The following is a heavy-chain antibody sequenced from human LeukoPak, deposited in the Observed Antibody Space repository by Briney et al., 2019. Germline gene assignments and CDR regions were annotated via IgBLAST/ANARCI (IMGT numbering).Heavy chain of an antibody. CDR3: ARAIVGWNGDLDY. CDR2: IYYSGST. D-gene: IGHD6-19*01. J-gene: IGHJ4*02. Sequence: SETLSLTCTVSGGSISSSRYYWGWIRQPPGKGLEWIGSIYYSGSTYYNPSLKSRVTISVDTSKNQFSLKLSSVTAADTAVYYCARAIVGWNGDLDYWGQGTLVTVS. V-gene: IGHV4-39*01. CDR1: GGSISSSRYY.